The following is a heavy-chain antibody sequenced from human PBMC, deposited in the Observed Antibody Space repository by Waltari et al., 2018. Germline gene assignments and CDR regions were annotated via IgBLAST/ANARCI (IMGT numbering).Heavy chain of an antibody. CDR2: IRYDASDM. Sequence: QVHLVESGGGVVQPGGSLRLSCAASGFTFSDYGLHWVRQAPGKGLEWVAFIRYDASDMYYRDSVKGRFTISRDNSKNTLFLQMSSLRPEDTAVYYCAKVGVGLTTWYPFDVWGQGTMVTVSS. J-gene: IGHJ3*01. CDR3: AKVGVGLTTWYPFDV. V-gene: IGHV3-30*02. CDR1: GFTFSDYG. D-gene: IGHD1-1*01.